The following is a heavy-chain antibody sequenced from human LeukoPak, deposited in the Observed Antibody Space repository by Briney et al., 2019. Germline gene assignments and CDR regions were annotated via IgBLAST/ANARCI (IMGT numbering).Heavy chain of an antibody. Sequence: GASVKVSCKASGYTFTSYGISWVRQAPGQGLEWMGWMNPNSGNTGYAQKFQGRVTMTRNTSISTAYMELSSLRSEDTAVYYCARITGTTQYTNYYYYYGMDVWGQGTTVTVSS. D-gene: IGHD1-20*01. CDR3: ARITGTTQYTNYYYYYGMDV. CDR1: GYTFTSYG. V-gene: IGHV1-8*02. CDR2: MNPNSGNT. J-gene: IGHJ6*02.